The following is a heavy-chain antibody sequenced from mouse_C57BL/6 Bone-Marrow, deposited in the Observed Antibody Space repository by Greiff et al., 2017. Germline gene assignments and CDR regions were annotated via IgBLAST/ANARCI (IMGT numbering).Heavy chain of an antibody. CDR2: IHPNSGST. CDR1: GYTFTSYW. D-gene: IGHD1-1*01. V-gene: IGHV1-64*01. J-gene: IGHJ4*01. CDR3: ATTVGATDYAMGY. Sequence: QVQLQQPGAELVKPGASVKLSCKASGYTFTSYWMHWVKQRPGQGLEWIGMIHPNSGSTNYNEKFKSKATLTVDKSSSTAYMQLSSLTSEDSAVYYCATTVGATDYAMGYWGQGTSVTVSS.